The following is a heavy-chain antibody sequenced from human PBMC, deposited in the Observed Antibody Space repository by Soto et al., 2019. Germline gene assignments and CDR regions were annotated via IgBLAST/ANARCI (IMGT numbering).Heavy chain of an antibody. Sequence: ASGKGTCKDSGYTLTGYYMHWVGQAPRQGREWMGCINPHGGGANYAQKLQCRVTMTGETSISTAYIKLSRLRSDDTAVYYCARGAIMITVGGVIVREKWFDPWGQGTLVTVSS. V-gene: IGHV1-2*02. J-gene: IGHJ5*02. CDR2: INPHGGGA. CDR1: GYTLTGYY. D-gene: IGHD3-16*02. CDR3: ARGAIMITVGGVIVREKWFDP.